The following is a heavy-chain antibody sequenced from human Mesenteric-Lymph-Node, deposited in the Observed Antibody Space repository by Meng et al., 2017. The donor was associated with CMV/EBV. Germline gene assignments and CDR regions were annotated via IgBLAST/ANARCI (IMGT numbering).Heavy chain of an antibody. CDR2: IKSKTDGGTT. CDR1: FRNAW. CDR3: TTQTYYDILTGYLIFDY. J-gene: IGHJ4*02. V-gene: IGHV3-15*01. D-gene: IGHD3-9*01. Sequence: FRNAWMRWVRQAPGKGLAWVGRIKSKTDGGTTDYAAPVKGRFTISRDDSQNTLYLQMNSLTTEDTAVYYCTTQTYYDILTGYLIFDYWGQGTLVTVSS.